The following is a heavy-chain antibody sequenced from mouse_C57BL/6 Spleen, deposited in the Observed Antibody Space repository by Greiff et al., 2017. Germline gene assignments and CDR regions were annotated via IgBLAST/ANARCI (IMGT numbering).Heavy chain of an antibody. J-gene: IGHJ1*03. CDR2: IYPRDGST. Sequence: QVQLLQSGPELVKPGASVKLSCKASGYTFTSYAINWVKQRPGQGLEWIGWIYPRDGSTKYHETFKGKATVTVDTSSSTAYMELHSLTSEDSAVYFCARGYGSSYWYFDVWGTGTTVTVSS. V-gene: IGHV1-85*01. CDR3: ARGYGSSYWYFDV. CDR1: GYTFTSYA. D-gene: IGHD1-1*01.